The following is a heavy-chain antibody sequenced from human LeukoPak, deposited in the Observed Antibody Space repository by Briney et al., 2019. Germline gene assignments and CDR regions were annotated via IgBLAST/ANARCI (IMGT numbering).Heavy chain of an antibody. CDR2: IYYSGST. CDR3: ARVDYYDSSGYPPPAYFDY. Sequence: SQTLSLTCTVSGGSISSGGYYWSWIRQHPGKGLEWIGYIYYSGSTYYNPSLKSRVTISVDTSKNQLSLKLSSVTAADTAVYYCARVDYYDSSGYPPPAYFDYWGQGTLVTVSS. D-gene: IGHD3-22*01. V-gene: IGHV4-31*03. CDR1: GGSISSGGYY. J-gene: IGHJ4*02.